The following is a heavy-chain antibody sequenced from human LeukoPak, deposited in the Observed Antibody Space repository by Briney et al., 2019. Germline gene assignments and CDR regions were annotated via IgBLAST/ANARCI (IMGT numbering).Heavy chain of an antibody. J-gene: IGHJ3*02. CDR2: INPNSGGT. V-gene: IGHV1-2*02. CDR3: ARNPRYFDPYDAFDI. D-gene: IGHD3-9*01. Sequence: GASVKVSCKASGYTFTGYYMHWVRQAPGQGLEWMGWINPNSGGTNYAQKFQGRVTMTRDTSISTAYMELSRLRSDDTAVYYCARNPRYFDPYDAFDIWGQGTMVTVSS. CDR1: GYTFTGYY.